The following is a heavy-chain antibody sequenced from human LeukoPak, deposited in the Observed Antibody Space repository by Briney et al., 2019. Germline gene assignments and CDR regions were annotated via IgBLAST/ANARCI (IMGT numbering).Heavy chain of an antibody. CDR1: GFTFSSYS. CDR2: ISGSGGST. V-gene: IGHV3-23*01. Sequence: GGSLRLSCAASGFTFSSYSMNWVRQAPGKGLEWVSAISGSGGSTYYADSVKGRFTISRDNSKNTLYLQMNSLRAEDTAVYYCAKQVELRYFDWWFDPWGQGTLVTVSS. CDR3: AKQVELRYFDWWFDP. J-gene: IGHJ5*02. D-gene: IGHD3-9*01.